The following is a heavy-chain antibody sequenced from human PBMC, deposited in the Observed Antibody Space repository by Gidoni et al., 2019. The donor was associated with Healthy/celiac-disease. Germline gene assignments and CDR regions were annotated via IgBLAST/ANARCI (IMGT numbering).Heavy chain of an antibody. CDR2: ISYDGSNK. J-gene: IGHJ4*02. V-gene: IGHV3-30*03. CDR3: ATYDSSGYYEAGPFDY. Sequence: QVQLVESGGGVVQPGRSLRLSCAASGFPFSSYGMHWVRQAPGKGLEGVAVISYDGSNKYYADSVKGRFTISRDNSKNTLYLQMNSLRAEDTAVYYCATYDSSGYYEAGPFDYWGQGTLVTVSS. D-gene: IGHD3-22*01. CDR1: GFPFSSYG.